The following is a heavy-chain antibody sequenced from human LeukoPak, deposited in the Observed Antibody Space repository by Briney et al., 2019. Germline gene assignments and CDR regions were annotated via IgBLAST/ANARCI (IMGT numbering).Heavy chain of an antibody. CDR3: AKTGPLSYYFDY. J-gene: IGHJ4*02. Sequence: ASVKVSCKASGYTFTSYGISWVRQAPGQGLEWMGWISAYNGNTNYAQKLQGRVTMTTDTSTSTAYVELRSPRSDDTAVYYCAKTGPLSYYFDYWGQGTLVTVSS. V-gene: IGHV1-18*01. CDR2: ISAYNGNT. D-gene: IGHD3-16*02. CDR1: GYTFTSYG.